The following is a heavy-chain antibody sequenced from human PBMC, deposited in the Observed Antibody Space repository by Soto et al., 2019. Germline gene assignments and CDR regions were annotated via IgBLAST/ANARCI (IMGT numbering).Heavy chain of an antibody. CDR2: FDPEDGET. V-gene: IGHV1-24*01. Sequence: XSVKVSCTVSGYPLTELSMGWVRQAPGKGLEWMGGFDPEDGETIYAQKFQGRVTMTEDTSTDTAYMELSSLRSEDTAVYYCATTLVSMTVVAHDAFDIWGQGTMVTVPS. CDR1: GYPLTELS. CDR3: ATTLVSMTVVAHDAFDI. J-gene: IGHJ3*02. D-gene: IGHD3-22*01.